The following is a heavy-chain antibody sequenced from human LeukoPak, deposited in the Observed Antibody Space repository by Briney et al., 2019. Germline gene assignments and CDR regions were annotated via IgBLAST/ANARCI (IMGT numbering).Heavy chain of an antibody. CDR2: IKSDGSSP. CDR1: GFTFNIHS. CDR3: AKNDCFDP. J-gene: IGHJ5*02. V-gene: IGHV3-74*01. D-gene: IGHD1-1*01. Sequence: TGGPLRLSYAASGFTFNIHSMHCVRQAPGKGLVWFSRIKSDGSSPSYADYVKGRFTISHDNAPNMPYRQLDSLRVEDTAVYYGAKNDCFDPWGQGTLVTVSS.